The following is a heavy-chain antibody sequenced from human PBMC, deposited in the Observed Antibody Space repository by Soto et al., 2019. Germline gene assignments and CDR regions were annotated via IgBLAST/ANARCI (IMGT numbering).Heavy chain of an antibody. D-gene: IGHD1-26*01. V-gene: IGHV1-8*01. CDR3: ARGVSAGVDY. J-gene: IGHJ4*02. Sequence: QVQLVQSGAEVREPGASVKVSCKASGYSFTSLDINWVRQTAGQGLEWMGWMQPSTGRTGYAQKFQGRVTMPRDTSITTAYMELTPLTSDDTAFYYCARGVSAGVDYWGQGTLVTVSS. CDR2: MQPSTGRT. CDR1: GYSFTSLD.